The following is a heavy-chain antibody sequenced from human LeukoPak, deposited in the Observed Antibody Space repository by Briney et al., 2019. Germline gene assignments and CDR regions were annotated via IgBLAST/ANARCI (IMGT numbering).Heavy chain of an antibody. D-gene: IGHD3-16*01. CDR1: GYTFTSYY. V-gene: IGHV1-3*01. CDR3: AGYTRTYGYAFDI. J-gene: IGHJ3*02. Sequence: GASVKVSCKASGYTFTSYYMHWVRQAPGQRLEWMGWINAGNGNTKYSQKFQGRVTITRDTSASTAYMELSSLRSEDTAVYYCAGYTRTYGYAFDIWGQGTMVTVSS. CDR2: INAGNGNT.